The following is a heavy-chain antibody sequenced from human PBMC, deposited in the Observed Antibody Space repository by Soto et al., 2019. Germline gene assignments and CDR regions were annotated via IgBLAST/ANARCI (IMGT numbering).Heavy chain of an antibody. CDR3: ARGSSIAAAGSFIWGNSKYYYYGMDV. D-gene: IGHD6-13*01. Sequence: ASVKVSCKASGYTFTGYYMHWVRQAPGQGLEWMGWINPNSGGTNYAQKFQGWVTMTRDTSISTAYMELSRLRSDDTAVYYCARGSSIAAAGSFIWGNSKYYYYGMDVWGQGTTVTVSS. J-gene: IGHJ6*02. CDR2: INPNSGGT. CDR1: GYTFTGYY. V-gene: IGHV1-2*04.